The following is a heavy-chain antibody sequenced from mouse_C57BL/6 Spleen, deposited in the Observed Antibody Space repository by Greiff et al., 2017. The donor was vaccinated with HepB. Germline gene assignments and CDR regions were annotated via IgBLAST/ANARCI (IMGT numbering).Heavy chain of an antibody. CDR1: GYTFTDYN. CDR2: INPNNGGT. V-gene: IGHV1-18*01. J-gene: IGHJ3*01. Sequence: SGPELVKPGASVKIPCKASGYTFTDYNMDWVKQSHGKSLEWIGDINPNNGGTIYNQKFKGKATLTVDKSSSTAYMELRSLTSEDTAVYYCARTGDYDDGAWFAYWGQGTLVTVSA. CDR3: ARTGDYDDGAWFAY. D-gene: IGHD2-4*01.